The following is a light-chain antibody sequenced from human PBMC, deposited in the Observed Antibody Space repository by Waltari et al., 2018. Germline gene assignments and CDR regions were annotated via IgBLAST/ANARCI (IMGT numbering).Light chain of an antibody. CDR2: RND. J-gene: IGLJ2*01. Sequence: QSVLTQPPSASGAPGQWVTISCSGSTSNIGNNYVYWYQKLPGTAPKLLGSRNDRRPSGVPARYSGPKSGTSASLAISGLRSEDEADYYCASWDGALTGVVFGGGTRLTVL. V-gene: IGLV1-47*01. CDR3: ASWDGALTGVV. CDR1: TSNIGNNY.